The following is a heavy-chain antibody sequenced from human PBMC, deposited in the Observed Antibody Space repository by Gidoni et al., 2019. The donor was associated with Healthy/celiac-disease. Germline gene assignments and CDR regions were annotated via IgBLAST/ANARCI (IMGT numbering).Heavy chain of an antibody. V-gene: IGHV4-39*07. CDR2: IYYSGST. Sequence: QLQLQESGPGLVKPSETLSLTCTVSGGSISSSSYYRGWIRQPPGKGLEWIGSIYYSGSTYYNPSLKSRVTISVDTSKNQFSLKLSSVTAADTAVYYCARDSAWSYYYDSSGYYDYWGQGTLVTVSS. CDR3: ARDSAWSYYYDSSGYYDY. J-gene: IGHJ4*02. CDR1: GGSISSSSYY. D-gene: IGHD3-22*01.